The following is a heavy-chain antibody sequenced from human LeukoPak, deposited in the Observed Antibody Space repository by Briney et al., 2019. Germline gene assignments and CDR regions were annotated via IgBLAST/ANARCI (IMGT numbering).Heavy chain of an antibody. V-gene: IGHV4-59*01. CDR2: IYYSGST. CDR3: ASAAPQLVSYFDL. Sequence: PSETLSLTCTVSGGSISSYYWSWIRQPPGKGLEWIGYIYYSGSTNYNPSLKSRVTISVDTSKNQFSLKLSSVTAADTAVYYCASAAPQLVSYFDLWGRGTLVTVSS. J-gene: IGHJ2*01. D-gene: IGHD6-6*01. CDR1: GGSISSYY.